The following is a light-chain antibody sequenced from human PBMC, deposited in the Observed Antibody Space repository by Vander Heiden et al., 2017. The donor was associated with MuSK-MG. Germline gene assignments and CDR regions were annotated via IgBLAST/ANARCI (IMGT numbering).Light chain of an antibody. V-gene: IGKV1-39*01. Sequence: DIQMTQSPPSLSASVGDRVTLSCRSSQTINNYVNWYQVKPREAPKLLIYTASNLHSGVPSRFSGSGSGTDFTLTISSLQPEDFATYYCQQADSTPYTFGGGTKVEIK. CDR2: TAS. CDR1: QTINNY. J-gene: IGKJ4*01. CDR3: QQADSTPYT.